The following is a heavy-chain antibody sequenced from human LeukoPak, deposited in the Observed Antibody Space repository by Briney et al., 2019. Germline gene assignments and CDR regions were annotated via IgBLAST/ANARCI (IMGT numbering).Heavy chain of an antibody. CDR3: ARHWSGYDFIFDY. CDR2: IYETGST. V-gene: IGHV4-4*02. Sequence: SETLSLTCAVSGGSISSRHWWSWVRQPPGKGLEWIGEIYETGSTNYNPSLESRVTISLDKSKNQFSLSLNSVAAADTAVYYCARHWSGYDFIFDYWGQGTLVTVSS. J-gene: IGHJ4*02. D-gene: IGHD5-12*01. CDR1: GGSISSRHW.